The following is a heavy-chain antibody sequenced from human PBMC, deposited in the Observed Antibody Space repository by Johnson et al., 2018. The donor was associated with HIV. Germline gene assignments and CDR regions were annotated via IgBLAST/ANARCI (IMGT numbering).Heavy chain of an antibody. CDR2: IQYDGSDN. Sequence: VQLVESGGGVVQPGGPLRLSCAASGFIFRTNGMHWVRQAPGKGLEWVSFIQYDGSDNSYADSVEGRFTISRDNSKNTLYLQMNNLRTEDTGLYYCAKDGGKWSYSFDVWGQGTMVSVSS. V-gene: IGHV3-30*02. J-gene: IGHJ3*01. CDR3: AKDGGKWSYSFDV. CDR1: GFIFRTNG. D-gene: IGHD2-8*01.